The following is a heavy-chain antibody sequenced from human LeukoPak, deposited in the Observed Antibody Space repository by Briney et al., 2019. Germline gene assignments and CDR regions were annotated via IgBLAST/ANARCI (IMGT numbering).Heavy chain of an antibody. CDR2: IFYSGST. V-gene: IGHV4-38-2*02. Sequence: TSETLSLTCTVSGYSISSGYYWGWIRQPPGKGLEWIGYIFYSGSTNYNPSLRSRVTISLDTSKNQFSLKLSSVTAADTAVYYCARLTMFRGVIYDTDWHSDLWGRGTLVAVSS. J-gene: IGHJ2*01. CDR1: GYSISSGYY. D-gene: IGHD3-10*01. CDR3: ARLTMFRGVIYDTDWHSDL.